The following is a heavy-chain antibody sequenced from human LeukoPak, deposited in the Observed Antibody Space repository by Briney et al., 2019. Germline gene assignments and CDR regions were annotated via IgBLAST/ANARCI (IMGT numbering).Heavy chain of an antibody. CDR3: AKLRYDFWSGVGS. D-gene: IGHD3/OR15-3a*01. CDR2: IYSGGST. CDR1: GFTVSSNY. Sequence: GGSLRLSCAASGFTVSSNYMSWVRQAPGKGLEWVSVIYSGGSTYYADSVKGRFTISRDNSKNTLYLQMNSLRAEDTAVYYCAKLRYDFWSGVGSWGQGTLVTVSS. V-gene: IGHV3-53*01. J-gene: IGHJ5*01.